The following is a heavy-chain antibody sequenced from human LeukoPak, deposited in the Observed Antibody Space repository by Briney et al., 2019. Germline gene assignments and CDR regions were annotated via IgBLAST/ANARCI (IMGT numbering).Heavy chain of an antibody. CDR1: GFTFSDYY. CDR2: ISSSGSTI. Sequence: GGSLRLSCAASGFTFSDYYMSWIRQAPGKGLEWVSYISSSGSTIYYADSVKGRFTISRDNAKNSLYLQVNSLRAEDTAVYYCARDPAGDSYYYYYGMDVWGQGTTVTVSS. D-gene: IGHD4-17*01. CDR3: ARDPAGDSYYYYYGMDV. J-gene: IGHJ6*02. V-gene: IGHV3-11*01.